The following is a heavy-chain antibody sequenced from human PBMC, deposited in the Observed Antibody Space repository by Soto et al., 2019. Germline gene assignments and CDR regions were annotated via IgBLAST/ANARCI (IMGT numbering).Heavy chain of an antibody. CDR1: GYTFTSYG. Sequence: QVQLVQSGAEVKKPGASVKVSCKASGYTFTSYGISWVRQAPGQGLEWMGWISAYNGNTNYAQKLQGRVTMTTDTSTSTAYMELRSLRSDDTAVYYCARDWGKYCSSTRCYSGRVDYWGQGTLVTVSS. CDR3: ARDWGKYCSSTRCYSGRVDY. CDR2: ISAYNGNT. J-gene: IGHJ4*02. D-gene: IGHD2-2*01. V-gene: IGHV1-18*01.